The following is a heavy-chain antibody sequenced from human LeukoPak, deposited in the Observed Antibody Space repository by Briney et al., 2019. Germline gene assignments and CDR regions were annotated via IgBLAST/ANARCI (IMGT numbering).Heavy chain of an antibody. D-gene: IGHD3-10*01. CDR3: VSAIRGSPIDY. CDR2: IKTDGSET. CDR1: GFIFSNYW. J-gene: IGHJ4*02. Sequence: GGSLRLSCAASGFIFSNYWMGWVRQAPGKGLACVANIKTDGSETYYVDSVKGRFTISRDNAKNSLFLQMNSLRAEDTAIYYCVSAIRGSPIDYWGQGTLVSVPS. V-gene: IGHV3-7*01.